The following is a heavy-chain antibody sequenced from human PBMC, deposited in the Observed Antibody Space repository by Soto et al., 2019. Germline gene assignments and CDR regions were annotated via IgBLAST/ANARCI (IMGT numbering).Heavy chain of an antibody. CDR2: ITDNGGST. CDR3: AKEVYGAARGGMDV. CDR1: GFTFRNNV. J-gene: IGHJ6*02. V-gene: IGHV3-23*04. D-gene: IGHD3-10*01. Sequence: EVQLVESGGGLVQPGGSLRLSCAASGFTFRNNVMNWVRQAPGRGLEWVSAITDNGGSTYYADSVKARCTISRDDSKTTLYLPMNSLRAEGTAVYYCAKEVYGAARGGMDVWGQGTRVTVSS.